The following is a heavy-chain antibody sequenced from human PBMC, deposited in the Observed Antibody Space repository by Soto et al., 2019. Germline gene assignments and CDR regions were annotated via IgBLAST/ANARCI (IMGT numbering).Heavy chain of an antibody. Sequence: GESLKISCKGSGYSFTSYWVGWVRQMPGKGLEWMGIIYPGDSDTRYSPSFQGQVTISADKSISTAYLQWSSLKASDTAMYYCARTAATGKYYYGVDVWGQGTTVTVSS. V-gene: IGHV5-51*01. CDR1: GYSFTSYW. CDR2: IYPGDSDT. CDR3: ARTAATGKYYYGVDV. D-gene: IGHD6-13*01. J-gene: IGHJ6*02.